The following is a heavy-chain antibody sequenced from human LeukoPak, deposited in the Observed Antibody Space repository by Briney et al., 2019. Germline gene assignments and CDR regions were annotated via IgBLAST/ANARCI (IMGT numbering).Heavy chain of an antibody. V-gene: IGHV4-31*03. CDR1: GGSISSGAYY. Sequence: SQTLSLTCTVSGGSISSGAYYWSWIRQHPGKGLEWIGYMYYSGSTYYNPSLKSRVTISVDTSENQFSLKLSSVTAADTAVYYCARDRLWLYDSSGYPHYYFDYWGQGTLVTVSS. CDR2: MYYSGST. J-gene: IGHJ4*02. D-gene: IGHD3-22*01. CDR3: ARDRLWLYDSSGYPHYYFDY.